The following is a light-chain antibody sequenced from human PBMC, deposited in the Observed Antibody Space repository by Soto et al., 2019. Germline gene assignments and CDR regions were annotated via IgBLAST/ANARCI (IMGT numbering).Light chain of an antibody. CDR2: AAS. CDR1: QSISSNY. CDR3: QQSVSSLS. Sequence: EIVLTQSPGTPSLSPGERATLSCRASQSISSNYLGWFQQKPGQAPRLLIYAASSRATGIPDRFSGSGSGTDFTLTISRLEPEDFAVYFCQQSVSSLSFGGGTKVDIK. V-gene: IGKV3-20*01. J-gene: IGKJ4*01.